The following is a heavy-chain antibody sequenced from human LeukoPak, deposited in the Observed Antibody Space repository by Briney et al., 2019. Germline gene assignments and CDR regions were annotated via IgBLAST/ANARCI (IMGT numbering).Heavy chain of an antibody. CDR2: IGGDGGST. J-gene: IGHJ4*02. D-gene: IGHD3-22*01. V-gene: IGHV3-43*02. CDR3: VKEPHYYDRSGYF. CDR1: GFTFDDYA. Sequence: QPGGSLRLSCAASGFTFDDYAMHWVRQAPGKGLEWVSLIGGDGGSTYYADSVKGRFTISRDNSKNSLFLQMKSLRTDDTALYYCVKEPHYYDRSGYFWGQGTLVTVS.